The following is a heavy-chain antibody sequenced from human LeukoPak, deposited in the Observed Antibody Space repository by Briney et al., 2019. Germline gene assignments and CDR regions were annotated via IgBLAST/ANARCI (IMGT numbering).Heavy chain of an antibody. CDR1: GYTFTGYY. Sequence: ASVKVSCKASGYTFTGYYMHWVRQVPGQGLEWMGWINPNSGGTNYAQKFQGRVTMTRDTSISTAYMELSRLRSDDTAVYYCASLRSGIAVAGPDFDYWGQGTLVTVSS. CDR2: INPNSGGT. D-gene: IGHD6-19*01. V-gene: IGHV1-2*02. CDR3: ASLRSGIAVAGPDFDY. J-gene: IGHJ4*02.